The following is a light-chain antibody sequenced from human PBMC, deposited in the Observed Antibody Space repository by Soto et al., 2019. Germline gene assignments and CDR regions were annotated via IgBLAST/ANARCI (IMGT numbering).Light chain of an antibody. J-gene: IGLJ1*01. CDR1: SSDVGGYNY. CDR3: SSYTSSSTPYV. Sequence: QSALTQPTSLSGSPGQSITISCTGTSSDVGGYNYVSWYQQHPVKAPKLMIYDVTNRPSGVSDRFSGSKSGNTASLTISGLQAEDEADYYCSSYTSSSTPYVFGTGTQLTVL. CDR2: DVT. V-gene: IGLV2-14*01.